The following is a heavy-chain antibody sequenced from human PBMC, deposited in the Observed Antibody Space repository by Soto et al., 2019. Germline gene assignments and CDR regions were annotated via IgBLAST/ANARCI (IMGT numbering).Heavy chain of an antibody. Sequence: PGGSLRLSCAASGFTFSDYYMSWIRQAPGKGLEWVSYISSSGSTIYYADSVKGRFTISRDNAKNSLYLQMNSLRAEDTAVYYCARRAVRGVRISDYWGQGTLVTVSS. D-gene: IGHD3-10*01. CDR2: ISSSGSTI. CDR3: ARRAVRGVRISDY. CDR1: GFTFSDYY. J-gene: IGHJ4*02. V-gene: IGHV3-11*01.